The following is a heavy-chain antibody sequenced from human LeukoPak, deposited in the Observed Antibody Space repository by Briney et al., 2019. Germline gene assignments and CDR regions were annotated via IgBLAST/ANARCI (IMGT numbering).Heavy chain of an antibody. CDR3: AREGGRTVAGTFDN. D-gene: IGHD6-19*01. J-gene: IGHJ4*02. CDR1: GFTFSNYA. CDR2: ISTSGDNT. Sequence: PGGSLRLSCAASGFTFSNYAMSWVRQAPGKGLEWVSTISTSGDNTYFADSVKGRFTISRDISKNTLYMEVNSLRAEDTAVYYCAREGGRTVAGTFDNWGQGTLVTVSS. V-gene: IGHV3-23*01.